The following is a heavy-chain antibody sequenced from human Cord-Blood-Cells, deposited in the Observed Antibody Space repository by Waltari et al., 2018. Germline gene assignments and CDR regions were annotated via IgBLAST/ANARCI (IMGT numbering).Heavy chain of an antibody. CDR2: ISWNSGSI. V-gene: IGHV3-9*01. J-gene: IGHJ4*02. CDR3: AKDATSGSYFDY. D-gene: IGHD1-26*01. Sequence: EVQLVESGGGLVQTGRSLSLSCAASGFTFDDDAMHWVRQAPGKGLEWVSGISWNSGSIGYADSVKGRFTISRDNAKNSLDLQMNSLRAEDTALYYCAKDATSGSYFDYWGQGTLVTVSS. CDR1: GFTFDDDA.